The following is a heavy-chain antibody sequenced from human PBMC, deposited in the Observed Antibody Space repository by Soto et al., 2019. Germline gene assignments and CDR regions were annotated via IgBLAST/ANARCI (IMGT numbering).Heavy chain of an antibody. CDR3: ARGSYDILSGPWNYYGMDV. CDR2: IYYSGST. D-gene: IGHD3-9*01. J-gene: IGHJ6*02. Sequence: SETLSLTCTVSGGSISSYYWSWIRQPPGKGLERIGYIYYSGSTNYNPSLKSRVTISVDTSKNQFSLKLSSVTAADTAVYYCARGSYDILSGPWNYYGMDVWGQGTSVTVSS. CDR1: GGSISSYY. V-gene: IGHV4-59*01.